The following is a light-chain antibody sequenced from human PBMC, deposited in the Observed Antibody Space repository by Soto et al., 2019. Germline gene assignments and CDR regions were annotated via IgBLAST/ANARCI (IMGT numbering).Light chain of an antibody. CDR2: GTS. V-gene: IGKV3-20*01. CDR1: QSISSSY. CDR3: QQYGSSPLT. J-gene: IGKJ4*01. Sequence: EIVLTQSPCTLSLSPGEGATLSCRASQSISSSYLAWYQQKPGLAPRLLIYGTSSRAPGIPGRFSGTGSGTDFTLTISRLEPEDFAVYFCQQYGSSPLTFGVGTKVEIK.